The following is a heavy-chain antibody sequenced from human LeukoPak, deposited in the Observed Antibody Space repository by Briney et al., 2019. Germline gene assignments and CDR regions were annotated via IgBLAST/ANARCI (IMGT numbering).Heavy chain of an antibody. CDR3: ARVRVGATSDY. D-gene: IGHD1-26*01. CDR2: IIPIFGTA. CDR1: GGTFSSYA. J-gene: IGHJ4*02. Sequence: ASVKVSCKASGGTFSSYAISWVRQAPGQGLEWMGRIIPIFGTANYAQKFQGRVTITTDESKSTAYMELSSLRSEDTAVYYCARVRVGATSDYWGQGTLVTVSS. V-gene: IGHV1-69*05.